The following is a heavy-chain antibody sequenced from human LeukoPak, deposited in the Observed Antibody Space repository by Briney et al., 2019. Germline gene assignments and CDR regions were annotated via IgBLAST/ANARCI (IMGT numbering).Heavy chain of an antibody. CDR3: AREGYCSGGSCYFFDY. D-gene: IGHD2-15*01. Sequence: ASVKVSCKASGYTFTSYYMHWVRQAPGQGLEWMGIINPSGGSTSYAQKFRGRVTMTRDTSTSTVYMELSSLRSEDTAAYYCAREGYCSGGSCYFFDYWGQGTLVTVSS. CDR1: GYTFTSYY. J-gene: IGHJ4*02. CDR2: INPSGGST. V-gene: IGHV1-46*01.